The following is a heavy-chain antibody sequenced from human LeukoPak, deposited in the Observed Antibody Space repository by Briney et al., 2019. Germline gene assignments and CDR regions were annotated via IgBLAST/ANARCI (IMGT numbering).Heavy chain of an antibody. CDR3: ASRQQSYGYFPDDY. V-gene: IGHV1-69*13. CDR2: IITIFGTA. CDR1: GGTFSSYA. D-gene: IGHD5-18*01. J-gene: IGHJ4*02. Sequence: SVKVSCKASGGTFSSYAISWVRQAPGQGLEWMGGIITIFGTANYAQKFQGRVTITADESTSTAYMELSSLRSEDTAVYYCASRQQSYGYFPDDYWGQGTLVTVSS.